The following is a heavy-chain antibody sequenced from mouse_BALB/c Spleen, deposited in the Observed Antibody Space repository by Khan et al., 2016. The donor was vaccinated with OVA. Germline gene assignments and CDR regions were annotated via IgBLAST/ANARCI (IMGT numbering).Heavy chain of an antibody. CDR3: TRSYDSYYFDY. Sequence: EVQLQQSGTVLARPGASVKMSCKASGYSFTSYWMHWVQQRPGQGLEWIGAIYPGNSETRYNQKFRGKATLTTVTSASTAYMELSSLTNEDSAVYYCTRSYDSYYFDYWGQGTTLTVSS. CDR2: IYPGNSET. D-gene: IGHD2-4*01. V-gene: IGHV1-5*01. CDR1: GYSFTSYW. J-gene: IGHJ2*01.